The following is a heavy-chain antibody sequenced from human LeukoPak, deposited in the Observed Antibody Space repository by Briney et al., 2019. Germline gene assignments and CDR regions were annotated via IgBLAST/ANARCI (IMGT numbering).Heavy chain of an antibody. D-gene: IGHD6-6*01. V-gene: IGHV1-8*02. CDR3: ARAVSAAPGYDY. J-gene: IGHJ4*02. Sequence: ASVKVSCKASGYTFTSYDINWVRQATGQGLEWMGWMNPNSGNTGYAQKLQGRVTMTTDTSTSTAYMELGSLRSDDTAVYYCARAVSAAPGYDYWGQGTLVTVSS. CDR1: GYTFTSYD. CDR2: MNPNSGNT.